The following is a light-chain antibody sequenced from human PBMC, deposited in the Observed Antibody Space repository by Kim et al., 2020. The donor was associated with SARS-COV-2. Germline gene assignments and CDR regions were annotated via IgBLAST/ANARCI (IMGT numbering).Light chain of an antibody. J-gene: IGKJ5*01. CDR2: EAS. CDR3: QQRSNWIT. CDR1: QSVSSF. V-gene: IGKV3-11*01. Sequence: FSSRGDRPTLSCRASQSVSSFVSWYQKQPDQAPRLLDYEASNGATGIPARCSGSGSATVVTITSSSLEPEDFAVYYWQQRSNWITFGQGTRLEIK.